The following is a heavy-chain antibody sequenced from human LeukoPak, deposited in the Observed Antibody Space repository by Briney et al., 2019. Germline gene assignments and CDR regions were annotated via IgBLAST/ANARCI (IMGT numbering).Heavy chain of an antibody. CDR2: IYTSGST. V-gene: IGHV4-4*07. Sequence: SETLSLTCTVSGGSITSYYWSWIRQPAGKGLEWIGRIYTSGSTNYNPSLKSRVTISVDTSKNQFSLKLSSVTAADTAVYYCARERQQLVRRYFDYWGQGTLVTVSS. CDR3: ARERQQLVRRYFDY. D-gene: IGHD6-13*01. CDR1: GGSITSYY. J-gene: IGHJ4*02.